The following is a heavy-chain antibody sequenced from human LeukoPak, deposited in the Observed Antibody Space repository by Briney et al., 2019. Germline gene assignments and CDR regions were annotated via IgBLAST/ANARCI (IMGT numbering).Heavy chain of an antibody. CDR1: GFTFDDYA. CDR2: ISGDGGST. Sequence: SGGSLRLSCAASGFTFDDYAMHWVRQAPGKGLEWVSLISGDGGSTYYADSVQGRFTISRDNSKNTLYLQMSSLRAEDTAVYYCAKSPKTGFLFDYWGKGTLVTVSS. J-gene: IGHJ4*02. V-gene: IGHV3-43*02. CDR3: AKSPKTGFLFDY. D-gene: IGHD1-1*01.